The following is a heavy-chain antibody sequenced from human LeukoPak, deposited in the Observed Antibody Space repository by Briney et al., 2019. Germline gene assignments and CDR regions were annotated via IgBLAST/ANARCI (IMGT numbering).Heavy chain of an antibody. Sequence: SETLSLTCTVSGGSISSYYWSWIRQPPGKGLEWIGSIYYSGSTYYNPSLKSRVTISVDTSKNQFSLKLSSVTAADTAVYYCARDGDYYGSGSYYDYWGQGTLVTVSS. CDR2: IYYSGST. V-gene: IGHV4-59*12. CDR1: GGSISSYY. J-gene: IGHJ4*02. CDR3: ARDGDYYGSGSYYDY. D-gene: IGHD3-10*01.